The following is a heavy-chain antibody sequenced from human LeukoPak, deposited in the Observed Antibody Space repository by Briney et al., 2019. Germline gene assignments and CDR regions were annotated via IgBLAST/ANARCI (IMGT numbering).Heavy chain of an antibody. J-gene: IGHJ4*02. D-gene: IGHD5-12*01. CDR3: ARVVAPN. CDR1: GFTFSTYN. CDR2: ISSSSSSYK. V-gene: IGHV3-21*01. Sequence: GGSLRLSCVASGFTFSTYNMHWVRQAPGKGLEWVSTISSSSSSYKYYADSVKGRFTISRDNAKNTLYLQMNSLRAEDTAVYYCARVVAPNWGQGTLVTVSS.